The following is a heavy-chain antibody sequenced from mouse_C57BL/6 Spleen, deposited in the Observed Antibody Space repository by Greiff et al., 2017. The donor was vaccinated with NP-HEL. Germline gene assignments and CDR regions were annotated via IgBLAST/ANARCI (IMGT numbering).Heavy chain of an antibody. CDR2: INPSSGYT. CDR3: VDDYDVAMGC. D-gene: IGHD2-4*01. CDR1: GYTFTSYT. Sequence: VQLQQPGAELVRPGASVKMSCKASGYTFTSYTMHWVKQRPGQGLEWIGYINPSSGYTKYNQKFKDKATLTADKSSSTAYMQLSSLTSEDSAVYYCVDDYDVAMGCWGKGTTVT. J-gene: IGHJ4*01. V-gene: IGHV1-4*01.